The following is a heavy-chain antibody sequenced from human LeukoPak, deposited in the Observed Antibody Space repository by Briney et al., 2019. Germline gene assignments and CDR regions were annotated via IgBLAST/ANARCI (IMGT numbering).Heavy chain of an antibody. D-gene: IGHD4-11*01. J-gene: IGHJ4*02. CDR1: GGSISSSSYY. Sequence: SETLSLTCTVSGGSISSSSYYWGWIRQPPGKGLGWIGSIYYSGSTYYNPSLKSRVTISVDTSKNQFSLKLSSVTAADTAVYYCARWKYSNFDYWGQGTLVTVSS. CDR3: ARWKYSNFDY. V-gene: IGHV4-39*07. CDR2: IYYSGST.